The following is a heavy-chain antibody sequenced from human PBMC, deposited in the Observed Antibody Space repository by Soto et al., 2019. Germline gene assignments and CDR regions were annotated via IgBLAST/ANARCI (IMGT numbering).Heavy chain of an antibody. CDR1: GYTFTSYD. CDR3: ARLRVEVGATMGAFDI. D-gene: IGHD1-26*01. Sequence: ASVKVSCKASGYTFTSYDINWVRQATGQGLEWMGWMNPNSGNTGYAQKFQGRVTRTRNTSIRTAYMEFSSLRSEETGVYYCARLRVEVGATMGAFDIWGQGTMVTASS. CDR2: MNPNSGNT. V-gene: IGHV1-8*01. J-gene: IGHJ3*02.